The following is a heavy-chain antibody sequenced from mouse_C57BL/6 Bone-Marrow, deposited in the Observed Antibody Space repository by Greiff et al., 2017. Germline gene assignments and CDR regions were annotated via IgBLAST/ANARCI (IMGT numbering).Heavy chain of an antibody. CDR1: GFTFSDYG. V-gene: IGHV5-15*01. J-gene: IGHJ1*03. CDR3: ARQYYGSSHWYFDV. D-gene: IGHD1-1*01. CDR2: ISNLAYSI. Sequence: DVHLVESGGGLVQPGGSLKLSCAASGFTFSDYGMAWVRQAPRKGPEWVAFISNLAYSIYYADTVTGRFTISRENAKNTLYLEMSSLRSEDTAMYYCARQYYGSSHWYFDVWGTGTTVTVSS.